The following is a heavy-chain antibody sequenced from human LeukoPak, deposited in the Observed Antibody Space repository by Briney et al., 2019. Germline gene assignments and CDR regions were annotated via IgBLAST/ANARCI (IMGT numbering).Heavy chain of an antibody. Sequence: ASVKVSCKASGYTFTGYYMHWVRQAPGQGLEWMGWINPNSGGTNYAQKFQGRVTMTRDTSISTAYMELSRLRSDDTAVYYCAREYCSSTSCYRLAINWFDPWGQGTLVTVSS. V-gene: IGHV1-2*02. D-gene: IGHD2-2*01. J-gene: IGHJ5*02. CDR1: GYTFTGYY. CDR2: INPNSGGT. CDR3: AREYCSSTSCYRLAINWFDP.